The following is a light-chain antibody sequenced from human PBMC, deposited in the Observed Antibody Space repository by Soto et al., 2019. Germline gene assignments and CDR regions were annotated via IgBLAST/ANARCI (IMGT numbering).Light chain of an antibody. CDR2: EAS. V-gene: IGKV1-5*03. CDR1: QGFTKW. J-gene: IGKJ1*01. Sequence: DIQMTQSPSTLAASVGDRVTITCRASQGFTKWLAWYQQKPGKAPQLLIYEASRLKSGVPSRFSGSESGTEFTLTISSLQPDDFATYYCQSYDSISSTTFGQGTKVEIK. CDR3: QSYDSISSTT.